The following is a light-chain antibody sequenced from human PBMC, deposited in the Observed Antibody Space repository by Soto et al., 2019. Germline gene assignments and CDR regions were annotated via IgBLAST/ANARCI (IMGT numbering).Light chain of an antibody. CDR1: QSVGSG. CDR2: GAS. J-gene: IGKJ1*01. CDR3: QPYGSSRT. V-gene: IGKV3-20*01. Sequence: TQSAPTRSVYAGEGATRGCRASQSVGSGLSWYQQKPGQAPRLLIYGASSRATGIPDRFSGSGSGTDFTLTISRLEPEDFAVYYCQPYGSSRTFGQGTKVDIK.